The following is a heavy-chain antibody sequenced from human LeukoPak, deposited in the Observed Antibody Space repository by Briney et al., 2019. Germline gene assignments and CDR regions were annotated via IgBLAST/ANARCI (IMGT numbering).Heavy chain of an antibody. CDR3: AGVSRFYYDSSGDFDY. Sequence: GASVKLSCKASGYTFTGYYMHWVRQAPGQGLEWMGWINPNSGGTNYAQKFKGRVTMTRDTSISTAYMELSRLRSDDTAVYYCAGVSRFYYDSSGDFDYWGPGTKVIVSS. CDR1: GYTFTGYY. J-gene: IGHJ4*02. V-gene: IGHV1-2*02. CDR2: INPNSGGT. D-gene: IGHD3-22*01.